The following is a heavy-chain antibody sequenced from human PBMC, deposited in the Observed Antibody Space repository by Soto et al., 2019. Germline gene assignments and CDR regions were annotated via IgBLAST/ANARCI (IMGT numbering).Heavy chain of an antibody. J-gene: IGHJ4*02. CDR2: ITSRGTTV. V-gene: IGHV3-11*01. D-gene: IGHD6-13*01. CDR3: ARGSKGSSWFSASYHFDS. Sequence: QVQLVESGGGLVTPGGSLRLSCAASAFTFSDYYITWIRQAPGKGLEWVSYITSRGTTVYYADSVKGRFTISRDNTKNSLYLQMNSLRAEDTAVYYCARGSKGSSWFSASYHFDSWGQGTLVTVSS. CDR1: AFTFSDYY.